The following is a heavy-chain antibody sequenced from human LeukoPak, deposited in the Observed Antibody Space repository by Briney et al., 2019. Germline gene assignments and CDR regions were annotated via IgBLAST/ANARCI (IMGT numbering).Heavy chain of an antibody. CDR2: INPSGGST. D-gene: IGHD1-26*01. J-gene: IGHJ5*02. V-gene: IGHV1-46*01. CDR1: GYTFTSYY. Sequence: ASVKVFCKASGYTFTSYYMHWVRQAPGQGLEWMGIINPSGGSTSYAQKFQGRVTMTRDTSTSTVYMELSSLRSEDTAVYYCARGGGSYYARYWFDPWGQGTLVTVSS. CDR3: ARGGGSYYARYWFDP.